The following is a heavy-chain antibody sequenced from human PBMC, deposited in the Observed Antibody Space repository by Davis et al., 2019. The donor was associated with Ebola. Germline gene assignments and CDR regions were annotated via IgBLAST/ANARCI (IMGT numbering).Heavy chain of an antibody. D-gene: IGHD6-19*01. CDR3: VRHYSTVWYHYDYFDY. CDR1: GFTFSSYS. V-gene: IGHV3-74*01. J-gene: IGHJ4*02. Sequence: HTGGSLRLSCAASGFTFSSYSMNWVRQAPEKGLVWVSRIKGDGSSTSYADSVRGRFTISRDNAKNTLYLQMNSLRDEDTAVYYCVRHYSTVWYHYDYFDYWGLGALVTVSS. CDR2: IKGDGSST.